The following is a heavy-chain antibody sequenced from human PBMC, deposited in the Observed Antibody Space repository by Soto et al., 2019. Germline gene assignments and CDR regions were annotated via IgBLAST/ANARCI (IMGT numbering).Heavy chain of an antibody. CDR2: IYWDDDK. CDR3: AHAGDYDLLTFDH. CDR1: GFSLSTYHMG. Sequence: QITLKESGPTLVRPAQTLTLTCDFSGFSLSTYHMGVAWIRQPPGKALEWLALIYWDDDKRYSPSLKDRLAGSKGTSSNQVVLTITNMDPGDTATYFCAHAGDYDLLTFDHWGPGTLVTVSS. J-gene: IGHJ4*02. V-gene: IGHV2-5*02. D-gene: IGHD4-17*01.